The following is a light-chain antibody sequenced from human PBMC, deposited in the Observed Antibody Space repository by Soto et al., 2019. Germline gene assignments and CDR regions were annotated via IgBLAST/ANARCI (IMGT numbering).Light chain of an antibody. J-gene: IGKJ5*01. CDR1: QSISIN. Sequence: EIVMTQAPATLSVSPGERAILSCRASQSISINLAWYQQKPGQAPXXLIYAASNRATGVPARFSGSWSGTEFTLTISSMQSEDFAFDYCQQYNNWITFGQGTRLEIK. CDR3: QQYNNWIT. V-gene: IGKV3-15*01. CDR2: AAS.